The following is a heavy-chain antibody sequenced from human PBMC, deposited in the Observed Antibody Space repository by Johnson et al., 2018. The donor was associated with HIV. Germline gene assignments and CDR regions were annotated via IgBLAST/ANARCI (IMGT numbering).Heavy chain of an antibody. V-gene: IGHV3-48*04. D-gene: IGHD3-3*01. CDR2: ISSSGSTI. CDR1: GFTFASSA. Sequence: VQLVESGGGLEQPGGSLRLSCAASGFTFASSAMSWVRQAPGKGLEWVSYISSSGSTIYYADSVKGRFTISRDNAKNSLYLQMNSLRAEDTAVYYCARDTGGEYYNFWSGYSSNAFDIWGQGTMVTVSS. CDR3: ARDTGGEYYNFWSGYSSNAFDI. J-gene: IGHJ3*02.